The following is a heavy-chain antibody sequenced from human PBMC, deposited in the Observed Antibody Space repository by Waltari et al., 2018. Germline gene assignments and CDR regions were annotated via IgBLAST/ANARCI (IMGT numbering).Heavy chain of an antibody. CDR3: ARVGYSSSRRLYYFDY. CDR2: IYYSGST. Sequence: QLQLQESGPGLVKPSETLSLTCTGPGGSTSSRSYDWGGIRQPPGKGLEWIGSIYYSGSTYYNPSLKSRVTISVDTSKNQFSLKLSSVTAADTAVYYCARVGYSSSRRLYYFDYWGQGTLVTVSS. V-gene: IGHV4-39*07. J-gene: IGHJ4*02. D-gene: IGHD6-13*01. CDR1: GGSTSSRSYD.